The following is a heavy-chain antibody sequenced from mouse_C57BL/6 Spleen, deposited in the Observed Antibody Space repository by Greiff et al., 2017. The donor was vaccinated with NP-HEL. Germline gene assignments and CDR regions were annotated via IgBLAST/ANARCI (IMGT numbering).Heavy chain of an antibody. CDR1: GFTFSSYA. V-gene: IGHV5-4*01. D-gene: IGHD1-1*01. Sequence: DVHLVESGGGLVKPGGSLKLSCAASGFTFSSYAMSWVRQTPDKRLEWVATISDGGSYTYYPDNVTGRFTISRDNAKNNLYLQMSHLKSEDTAMDYGARDRGDYYGSKGCAYWGQGTLVTVSA. CDR2: ISDGGSYT. CDR3: ARDRGDYYGSKGCAY. J-gene: IGHJ3*01.